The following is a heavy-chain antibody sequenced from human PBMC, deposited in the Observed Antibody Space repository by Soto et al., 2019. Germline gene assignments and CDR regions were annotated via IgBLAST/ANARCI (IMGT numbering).Heavy chain of an antibody. CDR1: GFTFSSYG. Sequence: QVQLVESGGGVVQPGRSLRLSCAASGFTFSSYGMHWVRQAPGKGLEWVAVISYDGSNKYYADSVKGRFTISRDNSKNTLYMQMNSLRAEDTAVYYCAKDPHIHYDFWSVYYTPPDYWGKGTLVPVSS. CDR3: AKDPHIHYDFWSVYYTPPDY. V-gene: IGHV3-30*18. D-gene: IGHD3-3*01. CDR2: ISYDGSNK. J-gene: IGHJ4*02.